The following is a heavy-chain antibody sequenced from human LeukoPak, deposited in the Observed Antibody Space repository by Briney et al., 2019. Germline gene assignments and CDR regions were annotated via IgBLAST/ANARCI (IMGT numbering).Heavy chain of an antibody. CDR3: ARTYYYDSSGHYSRGYYFDY. J-gene: IGHJ4*02. D-gene: IGHD3-22*01. CDR1: GFTFSSYA. CDR2: ISGSGGST. V-gene: IGHV3-23*01. Sequence: AGGSLRLSCAASGFTFSSYAMSWVRQAPGKGLEWVSAISGSGGSTYYADSVKGRFTISRDNSKNTLYLQMNSLRAEDTAVYYCARTYYYDSSGHYSRGYYFDYWGQGTLVTVSS.